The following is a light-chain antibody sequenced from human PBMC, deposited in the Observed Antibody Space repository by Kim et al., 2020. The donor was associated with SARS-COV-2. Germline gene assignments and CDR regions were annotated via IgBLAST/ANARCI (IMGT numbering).Light chain of an antibody. J-gene: IGKJ5*01. CDR1: QSVSSN. V-gene: IGKV3-15*01. CDR2: GAS. CDR3: PQYNNWPPIT. Sequence: SPGERATLSCRASQSVSSNLAWYQQKPGQAPRLLIYGASTRATGIPARFSGSASGTEFTLTISSLQSEDFAVYYCPQYNNWPPITFGQGTRLEIK.